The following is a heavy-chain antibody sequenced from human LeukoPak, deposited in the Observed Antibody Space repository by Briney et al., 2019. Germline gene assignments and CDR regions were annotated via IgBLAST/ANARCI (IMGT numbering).Heavy chain of an antibody. Sequence: SETLSLTCTVSGASISSYYWSWIRQPPGKGLEWIGNIYSSGSTYYNPSLKSRVTISVDTSKNQFSLKLNSVTAADTAVYYCARDPYSGYGRFDYWGQGTLVTVSS. V-gene: IGHV4-59*12. J-gene: IGHJ4*02. D-gene: IGHD5-12*01. CDR3: ARDPYSGYGRFDY. CDR1: GASISSYY. CDR2: IYSSGST.